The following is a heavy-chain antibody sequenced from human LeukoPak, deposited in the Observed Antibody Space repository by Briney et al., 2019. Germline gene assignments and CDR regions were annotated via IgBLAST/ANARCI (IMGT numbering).Heavy chain of an antibody. CDR3: ARVSYLSSY. CDR1: GFTFSSYA. Sequence: GGSLRLSCAASGFTFSSYAMHWVRQAPGKGLEYVSAISSNGGSTYYANSVKGRFTISSDNSKNTLYLQMGSLRAEDMAVYYCARVSYLSSYWGQGTLVTVSS. CDR2: ISSNGGST. D-gene: IGHD2-8*01. J-gene: IGHJ4*02. V-gene: IGHV3-64*01.